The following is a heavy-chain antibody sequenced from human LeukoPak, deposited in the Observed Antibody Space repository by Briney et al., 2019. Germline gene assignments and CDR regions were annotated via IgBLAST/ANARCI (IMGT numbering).Heavy chain of an antibody. CDR2: ISGSGGST. CDR1: GFTFSSYA. J-gene: IGHJ4*02. D-gene: IGHD3-22*01. Sequence: GGSLRLSCAASGFTFSSYAMSWVRQAPGKGLEWVSAISGSGGSTYYADSVKGRFTISRDNSKNTLYLQMNSLRAEDTAVYYCAKLLTPYDSSGYSYWGQGALVTVSS. V-gene: IGHV3-23*01. CDR3: AKLLTPYDSSGYSY.